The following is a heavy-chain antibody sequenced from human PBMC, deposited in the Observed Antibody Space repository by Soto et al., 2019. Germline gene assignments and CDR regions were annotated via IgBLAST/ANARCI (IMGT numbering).Heavy chain of an antibody. V-gene: IGHV3-23*01. Sequence: EVQLLESGGGFVQPGGSLRLSCAASGFRFSDFAMMWVRQAPGRGLEWVSAITGTASSTYYADSVKGRFTISRDNSKNTLYLQINSLRAEDTAIYYCAKGAEGYVVSSLDSWGQGTLVTVSS. CDR2: ITGTASST. D-gene: IGHD5-12*01. CDR1: GFRFSDFA. J-gene: IGHJ4*02. CDR3: AKGAEGYVVSSLDS.